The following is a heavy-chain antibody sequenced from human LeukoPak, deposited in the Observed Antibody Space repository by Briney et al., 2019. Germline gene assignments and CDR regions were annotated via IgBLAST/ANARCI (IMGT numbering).Heavy chain of an antibody. CDR2: IRYDGSNK. V-gene: IGHV3-30*02. D-gene: IGHD2-2*01. J-gene: IGHJ4*02. CDR3: AKDLFACSSTSCYSQSH. CDR1: GFTFSSYG. Sequence: PGGSLRLSCAASGFTFSSYGMHWVRQAPGKGLEWVTFIRYDGSNKYYADSVKGRFTISRDNSKNTLYLRVNSLRAEDTAVYYCAKDLFACSSTSCYSQSHWGQGTLVTVSS.